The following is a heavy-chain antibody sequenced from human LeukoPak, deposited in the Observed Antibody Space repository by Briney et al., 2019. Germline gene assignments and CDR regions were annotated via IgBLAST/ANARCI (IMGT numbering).Heavy chain of an antibody. CDR1: GFTFSRYS. V-gene: IGHV3-23*01. D-gene: IGHD3-10*01. CDR2: ISGSGGST. Sequence: PGGSLRLSCAASGFTFSRYSMSWVRQAPGKGLEWVSAISGSGGSTYYADSVKGRFTISRDNSKNTLYLQMNSLRAEDTAVYYCAKDRGGSYYGSGSYYHPYYFDYWGQGTLVTVSS. CDR3: AKDRGGSYYGSGSYYHPYYFDY. J-gene: IGHJ4*02.